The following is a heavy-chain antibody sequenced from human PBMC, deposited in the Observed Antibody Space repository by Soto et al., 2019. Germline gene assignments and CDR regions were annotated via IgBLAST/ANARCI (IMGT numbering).Heavy chain of an antibody. D-gene: IGHD3-22*01. Sequence: QVQLVQSGAEVKKPGASVKVSCKASGYTFTGYYMHWVRQAPGQGLEWMGWINPNSGGTNYAQKFQGRLTMTRDTSISTAYKELSRLRSDDTAVYYCARSRSFMDSSGYPDYWGQGTLVTVSS. CDR1: GYTFTGYY. J-gene: IGHJ4*02. CDR2: INPNSGGT. CDR3: ARSRSFMDSSGYPDY. V-gene: IGHV1-2*02.